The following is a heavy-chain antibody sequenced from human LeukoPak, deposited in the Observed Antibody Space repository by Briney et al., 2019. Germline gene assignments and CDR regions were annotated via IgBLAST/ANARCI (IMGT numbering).Heavy chain of an antibody. CDR2: ISSSGSTI. V-gene: IGHV3-11*01. J-gene: IGHJ6*03. CDR1: GFTFSDYY. D-gene: IGHD6-19*01. Sequence: GGSLRLSCAASGFTFSDYYMSWLRQAPGKGLEWVSYISSSGSTIYYADSVKGRFTISRDNAKNSLYLQMNSLRAEDTAMYYCARVSSGWYMGSYYYMDVWGKGTTVTVSS. CDR3: ARVSSGWYMGSYYYMDV.